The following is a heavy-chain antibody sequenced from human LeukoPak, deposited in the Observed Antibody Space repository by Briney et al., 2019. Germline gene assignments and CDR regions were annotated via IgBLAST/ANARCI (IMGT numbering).Heavy chain of an antibody. J-gene: IGHJ4*02. CDR3: ARISPRYYYDSSGYVFDY. CDR1: GFTFSSYW. D-gene: IGHD3-22*01. CDR2: INSDGSST. V-gene: IGHV3-74*01. Sequence: PGESLRLSCAASGFTFSSYWMHWVRQAPGKGLVWVSRINSDGSSTSYADSVKGRFTISRDNAKNTLYLQMNSLRAEDTAVYYCARISPRYYYDSSGYVFDYWGQGTLVTVSS.